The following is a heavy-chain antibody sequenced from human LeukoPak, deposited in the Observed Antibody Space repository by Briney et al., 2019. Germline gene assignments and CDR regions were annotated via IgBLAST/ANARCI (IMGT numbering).Heavy chain of an antibody. Sequence: PSETLSLTCTVSGGSISSLYWSWIRQPPGKGLEWIGYIYSSGSTKYNPSLKSRVTILVDKSKNQFSLKLSSVTAADTAVYYCARRIVATSGGFDYWGQGTLVTVSS. CDR3: ARRIVATSGGFDY. CDR1: GGSISSLY. V-gene: IGHV4-59*11. CDR2: IYSSGST. D-gene: IGHD5-12*01. J-gene: IGHJ4*02.